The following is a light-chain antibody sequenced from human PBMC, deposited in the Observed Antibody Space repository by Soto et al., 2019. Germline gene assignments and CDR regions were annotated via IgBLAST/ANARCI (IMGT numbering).Light chain of an antibody. V-gene: IGKV3-15*01. CDR1: QSVTRD. CDR3: QQYRT. J-gene: IGKJ1*01. CDR2: GAS. Sequence: EILVTQSPATLSVSPGERVTLSCRASQSVTRDLAWYQQKPGQAPRPLIYGASSRATGIPARFSGSGSGTEFTLTISSLQSEDFAIYYCQQYRTFGQGTRVEIK.